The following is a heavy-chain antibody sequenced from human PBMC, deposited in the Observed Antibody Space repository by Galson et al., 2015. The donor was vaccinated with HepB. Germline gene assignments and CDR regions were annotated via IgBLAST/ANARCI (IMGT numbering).Heavy chain of an antibody. D-gene: IGHD6-6*01. V-gene: IGHV3-23*01. CDR2: ISGSGGNT. J-gene: IGHJ4*02. Sequence: SLRLSCAASQFIVSRNHMSWVRQPPGKGLQWVSAISGSGGNTYYADSVKGRFTISRDNSKNTLFVQMNSLRAEDTAVYYCAKGRLSSSSFSDFDYWGQGILVTVSS. CDR3: AKGRLSSSSFSDFDY. CDR1: QFIVSRNH.